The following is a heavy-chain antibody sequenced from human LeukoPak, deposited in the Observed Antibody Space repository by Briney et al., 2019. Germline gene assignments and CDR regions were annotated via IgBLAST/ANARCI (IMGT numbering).Heavy chain of an antibody. D-gene: IGHD2-2*01. CDR1: GFTFSSYS. V-gene: IGHV3-23*01. Sequence: PGGSLRLSCAAPGFTFSSYSMTWVRQAPGKGLEWISAINARGDDTYYADSVRGRFTVSRDNSEHTLYLQMNSLRAEDTAVYYCANGAAGQYCTSPTCYRWGQGTLVTVSS. CDR2: INARGDDT. CDR3: ANGAAGQYCTSPTCYR. J-gene: IGHJ4*02.